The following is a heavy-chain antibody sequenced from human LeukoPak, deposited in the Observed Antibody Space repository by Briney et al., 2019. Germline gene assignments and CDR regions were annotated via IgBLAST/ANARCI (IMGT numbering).Heavy chain of an antibody. Sequence: GASVKVSCKASGYTFTGYYMHWVRQAPGQGLEWMGWINPNSGGTNYAQKFQGRVTMTRDTSISTAYMELSRLRSDDTAVYYCAGRYSGRVGAFDIWGQGTVVTVSS. CDR2: INPNSGGT. CDR3: AGRYSGRVGAFDI. V-gene: IGHV1-2*02. CDR1: GYTFTGYY. J-gene: IGHJ3*02. D-gene: IGHD1-26*01.